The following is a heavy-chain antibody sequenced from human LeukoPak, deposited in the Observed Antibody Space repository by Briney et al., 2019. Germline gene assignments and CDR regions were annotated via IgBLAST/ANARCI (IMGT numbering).Heavy chain of an antibody. J-gene: IGHJ4*02. CDR1: GFTFSSYA. Sequence: PGGSLRLSCAASGFTFSSYAMHWVRQAPGKGLEWVAVISYDGSNKYYADSVKGRFTISRDNSKNTLYLQMNSLRAEDTAVYYCARDGDYEWGQGTLVTVSS. CDR3: ARDGDYE. D-gene: IGHD4-17*01. V-gene: IGHV3-30-3*01. CDR2: ISYDGSNK.